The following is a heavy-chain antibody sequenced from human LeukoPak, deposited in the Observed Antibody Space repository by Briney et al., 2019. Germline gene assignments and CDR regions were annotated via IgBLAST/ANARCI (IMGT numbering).Heavy chain of an antibody. CDR3: ARNNGMDV. V-gene: IGHV3-7*03. CDR1: GFALSSHW. Sequence: GGSLRLSCAASGFALSSHWMTWVRQVPGRGPEWVANVNRDGSETYYLDSVKGRFAISKDNAKNSLYLQANSLRAEDTALYHCARNNGMDVWGQGTTVIVSS. CDR2: VNRDGSET. J-gene: IGHJ6*02.